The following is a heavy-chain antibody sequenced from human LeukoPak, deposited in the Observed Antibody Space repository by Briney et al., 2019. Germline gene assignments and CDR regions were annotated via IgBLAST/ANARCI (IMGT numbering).Heavy chain of an antibody. D-gene: IGHD6-6*01. V-gene: IGHV4-39*01. CDR2: IYYSGRT. Sequence: SETLSLTCTVSGGSISSSNYHWGWIRQPPGKGLEWIGSIYYSGRTYYKPSLKSRVTISVDTSKSQFSLKLTSVTAADKAVYYCASEYSSSAGHWGQGTLVTVSS. CDR3: ASEYSSSAGH. J-gene: IGHJ4*02. CDR1: GGSISSSNYH.